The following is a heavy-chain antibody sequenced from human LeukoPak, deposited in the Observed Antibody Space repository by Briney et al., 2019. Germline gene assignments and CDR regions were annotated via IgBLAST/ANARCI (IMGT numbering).Heavy chain of an antibody. J-gene: IGHJ4*02. Sequence: GGSLRLSCAVSGFSIRGYWMHWVRQAPGKGLMWVSRIKSDGSWTNYADSVRGRFTISRDNAKNTLFLQMVGLRAEDTAIYYCVRDGDAYDFDLWGQGILVTASS. CDR2: IKSDGSWT. CDR3: VRDGDAYDFDL. V-gene: IGHV3-74*01. D-gene: IGHD5-12*01. CDR1: GFSIRGYW.